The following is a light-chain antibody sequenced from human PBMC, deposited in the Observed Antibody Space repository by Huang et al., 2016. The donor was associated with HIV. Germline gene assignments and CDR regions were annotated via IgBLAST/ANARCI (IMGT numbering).Light chain of an antibody. V-gene: IGKV3-11*01. CDR2: DAS. CDR3: QQRSKKNS. J-gene: IGKJ4*01. Sequence: DIVLTQFPATLSLTPGERATLSCRASQRVSRYLAWYQQKPGQAPRLLISDASYRATGIPARFSGSGSRTDFTLTISSLEPEDFAVYYCQQRSKKNSFGGGTKVEIK. CDR1: QRVSRY.